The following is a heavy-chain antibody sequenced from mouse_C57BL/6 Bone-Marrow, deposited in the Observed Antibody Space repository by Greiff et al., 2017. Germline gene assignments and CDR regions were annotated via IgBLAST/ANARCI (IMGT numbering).Heavy chain of an antibody. Sequence: EVHLVESGGDLVKPGGSLKLSCAASGFTFSSYGMSWVRQTPDKRLEWVATISSGGSYTYYPDSVKGRFTISRDNAKNTLYLQMSSLKSEDTAMYYCARHAHRHYYGSRHWYFDVWGTGTTVTVSS. V-gene: IGHV5-6*01. CDR2: ISSGGSYT. CDR3: ARHAHRHYYGSRHWYFDV. CDR1: GFTFSSYG. D-gene: IGHD1-1*01. J-gene: IGHJ1*03.